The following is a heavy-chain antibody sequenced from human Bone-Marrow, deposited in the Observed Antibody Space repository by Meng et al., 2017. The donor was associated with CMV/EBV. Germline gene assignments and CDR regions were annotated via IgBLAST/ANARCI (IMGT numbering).Heavy chain of an antibody. V-gene: IGHV1-18*01. J-gene: IGHJ5*02. CDR3: ARESKIQSLFDP. CDR1: GYTFTSYG. CDR2: ISAYNGNA. Sequence: ASVKVSCKASGYTFTSYGISWVRQAPGQGLEWMGWISAYNGNANYAQKLQGRVTMTTDTSTSTAYMELRSLRSDDTAVYYCARESKIQSLFDPWGQGTLVTVSS. D-gene: IGHD4-11*01.